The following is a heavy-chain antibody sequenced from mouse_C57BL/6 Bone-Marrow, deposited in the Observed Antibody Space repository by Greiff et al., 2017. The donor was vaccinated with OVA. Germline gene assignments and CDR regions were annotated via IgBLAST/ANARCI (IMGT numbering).Heavy chain of an antibody. CDR1: GFTFSSYA. D-gene: IGHD2-1*01. J-gene: IGHJ3*01. CDR3: ARGDLPWFAY. V-gene: IGHV5-4*01. Sequence: EVQLVESGGGLVKPGGSLKLSCAASGFTFSSYAMSWVRQSPEKRLEWVATLSDGGSYTYYPANVKGRFTISRDNAKNNRFLQMGDLKSEDTARYYGARGDLPWFAYWGQGTLVTVSA. CDR2: LSDGGSYT.